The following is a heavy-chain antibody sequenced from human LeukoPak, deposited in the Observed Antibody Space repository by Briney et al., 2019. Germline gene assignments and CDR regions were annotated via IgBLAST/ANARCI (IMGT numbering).Heavy chain of an antibody. Sequence: SETLSLTCTVSGGSISSYYWSWIRQPPGKGLEWIGYIYTSGSTNYNPSLKSRVTISVDTSKNQFSLKLGSVTAADTAVYYCARHRRGIVGATYYFDYWGQGTLVTVSS. CDR1: GGSISSYY. CDR2: IYTSGST. V-gene: IGHV4-4*09. D-gene: IGHD1-26*01. CDR3: ARHRRGIVGATYYFDY. J-gene: IGHJ4*02.